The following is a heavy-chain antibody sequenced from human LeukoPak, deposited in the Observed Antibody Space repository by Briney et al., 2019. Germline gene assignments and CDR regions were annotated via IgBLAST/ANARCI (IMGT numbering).Heavy chain of an antibody. Sequence: SETLSVTRTGSGGCPSHYLWRWIGPPAGKGLEGLGRIYTSGSTDYNPSLKRRVTMSVVTSKNQFFLNLNSVTAADTAVYYCAREIAQQRARGFDYWGQGILVTVSS. CDR2: IYTSGST. CDR1: GGCPSHYL. V-gene: IGHV4-4*07. D-gene: IGHD6-13*01. CDR3: AREIAQQRARGFDY. J-gene: IGHJ4*02.